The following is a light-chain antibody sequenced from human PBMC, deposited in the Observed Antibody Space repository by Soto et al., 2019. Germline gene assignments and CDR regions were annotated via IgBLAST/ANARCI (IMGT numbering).Light chain of an antibody. Sequence: QSVLTQPASVSGSPGQSITISCTGTSSDVGGYNFVSWYQHHPGKAPKLMIYEAGKRPSGVSNRFSGSKSGNTASLTISGLQAEDEADYCCCSYARVNKYVFGTGTKVTVL. V-gene: IGLV2-23*01. CDR3: CSYARVNKYV. CDR1: SSDVGGYNF. J-gene: IGLJ1*01. CDR2: EAG.